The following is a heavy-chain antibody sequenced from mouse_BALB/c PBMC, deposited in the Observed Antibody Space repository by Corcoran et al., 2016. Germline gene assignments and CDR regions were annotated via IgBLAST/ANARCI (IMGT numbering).Heavy chain of an antibody. Sequence: DVQLRESGPGLGKPSQSLSLTCSVTGYSLTSGYYWNWIRQFPGNKLEWTGYISYDGSNNYNPSLKNRISITRDTSKNQFFLKLNSVTTEDTATYYCATLLRPFDYWGQGTTLTVSS. D-gene: IGHD1-2*01. CDR3: ATLLRPFDY. CDR2: ISYDGSN. J-gene: IGHJ2*01. V-gene: IGHV3-6*02. CDR1: GYSLTSGYY.